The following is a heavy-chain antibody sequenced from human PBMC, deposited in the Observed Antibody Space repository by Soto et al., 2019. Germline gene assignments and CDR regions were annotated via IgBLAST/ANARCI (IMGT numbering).Heavy chain of an antibody. J-gene: IGHJ4*02. Sequence: QVQLQESGPGLVKPSQTLSLTCTVSGGSISSGGYYWSWIRQHPGKGLEWIGYIYYSGSTYYNPSLKSRVTISVDTSKNQFSLKLSSVTAADTAVYYCARVVGGVRGVRGVGYYFDYWGQGTLVTVSS. CDR3: ARVVGGVRGVRGVGYYFDY. CDR1: GGSISSGGYY. V-gene: IGHV4-31*03. CDR2: IYYSGST. D-gene: IGHD3-10*01.